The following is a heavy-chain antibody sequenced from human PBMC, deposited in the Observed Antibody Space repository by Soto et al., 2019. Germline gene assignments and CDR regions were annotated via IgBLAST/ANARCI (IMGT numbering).Heavy chain of an antibody. V-gene: IGHV3-48*01. CDR3: ARDPRRYSSSSHYYYYYMDV. CDR1: GFTFSSYS. J-gene: IGHJ6*03. Sequence: GGSLRLSCAASGFTFSSYSMNWVRQAPGKGLEWVSYISSSSSTIYYADSVKGRFTISRDNAKNSLYLQMNSLRAEDTAVYYCARDPRRYSSSSHYYYYYMDVWGKGTTVTVSS. D-gene: IGHD6-6*01. CDR2: ISSSSSTI.